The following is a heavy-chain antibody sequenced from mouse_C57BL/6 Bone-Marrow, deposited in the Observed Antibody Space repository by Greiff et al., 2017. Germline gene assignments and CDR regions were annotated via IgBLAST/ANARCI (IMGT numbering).Heavy chain of an antibody. CDR3: ERQPGSFDY. CDR1: GFTFSSYG. D-gene: IGHD2-2*01. CDR2: ISSGGSYT. Sequence: EVQGVEPGGDLVKPGGSLKLSCAASGFTFSSYGMSWVHQTPDKRLEWVATISSGGSYTYYPDSVKGRFTISRDNTKNTPYLQMSSLKAEDTAMYYCERQPGSFDYWGQGTTLTVSS. J-gene: IGHJ2*01. V-gene: IGHV5-6*01.